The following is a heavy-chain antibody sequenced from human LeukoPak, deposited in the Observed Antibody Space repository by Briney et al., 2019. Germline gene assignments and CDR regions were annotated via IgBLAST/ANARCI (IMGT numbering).Heavy chain of an antibody. V-gene: IGHV3-74*01. Sequence: PGGSLRLSCAASGFTFSSYWMHWVRQAPGKGLVWVSRINSDGSSTSYADSVKGRFTISRDNAKNTLYLQMNSLRAEDTAVYYCARGRGLIAALRGGAFDIWAKGQWSPSLQ. CDR2: INSDGSST. D-gene: IGHD6-13*01. CDR1: GFTFSSYW. CDR3: ARGRGLIAALRGGAFDI. J-gene: IGHJ3*02.